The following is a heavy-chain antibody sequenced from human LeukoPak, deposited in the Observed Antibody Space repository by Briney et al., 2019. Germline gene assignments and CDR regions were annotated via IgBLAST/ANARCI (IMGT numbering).Heavy chain of an antibody. V-gene: IGHV5-10-1*01. D-gene: IGHD6-19*01. Sequence: GESLRISCKGYGYSFTSYWISWVRQMPGKGLEWMGRIDPSDSYTNYSPSFQGHVTISADKSISTAYLQWSSLKASDTAMYYCAIGASHRVNSSGLLWGQGTLVTVSS. CDR3: AIGASHRVNSSGLL. CDR1: GYSFTSYW. J-gene: IGHJ4*02. CDR2: IDPSDSYT.